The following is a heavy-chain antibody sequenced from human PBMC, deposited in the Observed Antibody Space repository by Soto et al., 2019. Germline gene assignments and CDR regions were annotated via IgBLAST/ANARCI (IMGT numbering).Heavy chain of an antibody. J-gene: IGHJ4*02. D-gene: IGHD3-16*01. CDR1: GGSISSGGYY. V-gene: IGHV4-61*08. CDR3: ARVIGGRKLCDY. CDR2: ISYSGTI. Sequence: PSETLSLTCTVSGGSISSGGYYWTWIRQSAGKGLESIGYISYSGTINYNPSFRSRVSMPLDTSKNQFYLRLSSVAAADTVFYFCARVIGGRKLCDYWGQGTLVTVSS.